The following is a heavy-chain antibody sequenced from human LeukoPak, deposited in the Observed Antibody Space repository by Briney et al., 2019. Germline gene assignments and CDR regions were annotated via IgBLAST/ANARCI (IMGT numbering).Heavy chain of an antibody. Sequence: GGSLRLSCAASGFTFSNYWMHWVRQAPGKGLEWVANIKQDGSEKFYVDSVKGRFTISGDNAKNSLYLQMNSLRADDTAVYYCASLGNWGQGTLVTVSS. CDR1: GFTFSNYW. CDR3: ASLGN. CDR2: IKQDGSEK. J-gene: IGHJ4*02. D-gene: IGHD1-1*01. V-gene: IGHV3-7*01.